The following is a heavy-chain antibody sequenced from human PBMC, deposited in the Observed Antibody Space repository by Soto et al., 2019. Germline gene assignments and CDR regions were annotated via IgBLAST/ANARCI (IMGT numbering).Heavy chain of an antibody. V-gene: IGHV3-21*01. D-gene: IGHD2-2*01. CDR1: VFTLSLYP. CDR2: ISTSSNYI. CDR3: ARIDQA. J-gene: IGHJ5*02. Sequence: GGSLRLSCAASVFTLSLYPMNWVRQVPGKGLEWVSSISTSSNYIYYADSVKGRFTISRDNARNSLYLQMNSLRVDDTAVYYCARIDQAWGQGALVTVSS.